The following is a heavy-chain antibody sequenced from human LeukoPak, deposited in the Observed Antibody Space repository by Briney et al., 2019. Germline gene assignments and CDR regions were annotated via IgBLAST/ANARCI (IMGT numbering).Heavy chain of an antibody. J-gene: IGHJ4*02. V-gene: IGHV4-34*01. CDR3: DILTGYYIGFDY. CDR2: INHSGST. D-gene: IGHD3-9*01. Sequence: SETLSLTCAVYGGSISGYYWSWIRQPPGKGLEWIGEINHSGSTNYNPSLKSRVTISVDTSKNQFSLKLSSVTAADTAVYYCDILTGYYIGFDYWGQGTLVTVSS. CDR1: GGSISGYY.